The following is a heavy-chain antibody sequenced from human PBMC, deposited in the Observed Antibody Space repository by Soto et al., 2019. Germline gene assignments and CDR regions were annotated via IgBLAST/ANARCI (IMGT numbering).Heavy chain of an antibody. CDR1: GLTFSSSA. CDR3: AARSDFRFYYSDMDV. D-gene: IGHD3-3*01. V-gene: IGHV1-58*01. J-gene: IGHJ6*02. CDR2: IVAGSGDT. Sequence: QMQLVQSGPEVKKPGTSVNLSCKASGLTFSSSAVQWVRQSRGQRLEWIGWIVAGSGDTKYAQRFHERVTFSRDMSTDTAYMELSSLRSDDTGVYYCAARSDFRFYYSDMDVWGQGTTVTVSS.